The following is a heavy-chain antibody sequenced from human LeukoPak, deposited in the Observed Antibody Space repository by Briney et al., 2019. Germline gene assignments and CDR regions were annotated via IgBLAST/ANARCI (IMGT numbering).Heavy chain of an antibody. J-gene: IGHJ4*02. D-gene: IGHD1-7*01. Sequence: GGSLRLSCAASGFTVSSNYMSWVRQAPGKGLEWVSVIYSGGSTYYADSVKGRFTISRDNAKNSLYLQMNSLRAEDTAVYYCARWGKYNWNYVFGYWGQGTLVTVSS. V-gene: IGHV3-53*01. CDR3: ARWGKYNWNYVFGY. CDR1: GFTVSSNY. CDR2: IYSGGST.